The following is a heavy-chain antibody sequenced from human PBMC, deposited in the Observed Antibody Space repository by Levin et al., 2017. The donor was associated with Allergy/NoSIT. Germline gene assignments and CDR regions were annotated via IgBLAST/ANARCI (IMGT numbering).Heavy chain of an antibody. CDR2: IYYSGST. D-gene: IGHD6-13*01. Sequence: HSQTLSLTCTVSGGSISSGGYYWSWIRQHPGKGLEWIGYIYYSGSTYYNPSLKSRVTISVDTSKNQFSLKLSSVTAADTAVYYCARGEKQQLVPPYYYYMDVWGKGTTVTVSS. V-gene: IGHV4-31*03. J-gene: IGHJ6*03. CDR1: GGSISSGGYY. CDR3: ARGEKQQLVPPYYYYMDV.